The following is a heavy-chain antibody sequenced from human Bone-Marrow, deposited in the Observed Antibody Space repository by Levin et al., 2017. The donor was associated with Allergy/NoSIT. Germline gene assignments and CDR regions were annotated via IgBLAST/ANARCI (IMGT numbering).Heavy chain of an antibody. D-gene: IGHD1-7*01. J-gene: IGHJ6*02. Sequence: PGGSLRLSCAASGFTFSTYWMHWVRQAPGKGLVWVSRINSDGSSTTYADSVKGRFTISRDNAKNTLYLQMNSLRAEDTAVYYCGRDGTTGTTRGSYGMDGWGQGTTVTVSS. CDR3: GRDGTTGTTRGSYGMDG. CDR1: GFTFSTYW. V-gene: IGHV3-74*01. CDR2: INSDGSST.